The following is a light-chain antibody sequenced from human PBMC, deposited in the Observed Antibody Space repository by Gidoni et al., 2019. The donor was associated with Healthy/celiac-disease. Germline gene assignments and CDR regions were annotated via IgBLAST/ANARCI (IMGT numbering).Light chain of an antibody. Sequence: EILFTQSPGTLSLSPGERATLSCRASQSVSSSYLAWYQQKPGQAPRLLIYGASSRATGIPDRFSGSGSGTDFTLTISRLEPEDFAVYYCQQYGSSPMCSFGQGTKLEIK. CDR3: QQYGSSPMCS. CDR2: GAS. V-gene: IGKV3-20*01. CDR1: QSVSSSY. J-gene: IGKJ2*04.